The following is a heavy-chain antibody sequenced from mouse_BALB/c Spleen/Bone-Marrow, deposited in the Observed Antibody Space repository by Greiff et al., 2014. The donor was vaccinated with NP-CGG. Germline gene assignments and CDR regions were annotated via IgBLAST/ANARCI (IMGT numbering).Heavy chain of an antibody. CDR2: IDPANGNT. Sequence: VQLQQSGAELVKPGASVKLSCTASGFNIKDTYMHWVKQRPEQGLEWIGWIDPANGNTKYDPNFQGKATITADTSSNTAYLQLSSLTSEDTAVYYCARDYDYFLDYWGQGTTLTVSS. CDR1: GFNIKDTY. J-gene: IGHJ2*01. V-gene: IGHV14-3*02. D-gene: IGHD2-4*01. CDR3: ARDYDYFLDY.